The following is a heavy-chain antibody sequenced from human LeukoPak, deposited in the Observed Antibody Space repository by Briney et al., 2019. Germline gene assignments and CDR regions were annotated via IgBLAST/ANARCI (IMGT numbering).Heavy chain of an antibody. Sequence: SETLSLTCTVSGGSISSYYWSWIRQPPGKGLEWIGYIYYSGSTNYNPSLKSRVTISVDTSNNQFSLKLSSVTAADTAVYYCARDRAVGVVPGLFDPWGQGTLVTVSS. J-gene: IGHJ5*02. D-gene: IGHD2-2*01. CDR2: IYYSGST. V-gene: IGHV4-59*01. CDR1: GGSISSYY. CDR3: ARDRAVGVVPGLFDP.